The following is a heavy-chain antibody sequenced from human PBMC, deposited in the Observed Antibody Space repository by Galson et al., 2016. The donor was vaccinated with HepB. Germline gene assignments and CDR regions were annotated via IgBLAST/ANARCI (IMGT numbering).Heavy chain of an antibody. V-gene: IGHV3-30*18. CDR2: ISNDGSKR. CDR3: AKRDLLWFGDPNAFDV. D-gene: IGHD3-10*01. J-gene: IGHJ3*01. Sequence: SLRLSCAASGFRFSSYGIHWVRQAPGKGLEWVAYISNDGSKRYFADSVKGRFTISRDNSKNTLFLHMSSLRAEDTAVYYCAKRDLLWFGDPNAFDVWGQGTMVTVSS. CDR1: GFRFSSYG.